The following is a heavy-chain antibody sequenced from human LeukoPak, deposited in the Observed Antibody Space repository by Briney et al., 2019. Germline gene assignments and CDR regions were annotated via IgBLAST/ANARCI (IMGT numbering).Heavy chain of an antibody. J-gene: IGHJ5*02. V-gene: IGHV5-51*01. D-gene: IGHD3-22*01. CDR2: IYPGDSDT. CDR1: GYSFTTYW. CDR3: ARQYDGSSSYYHNWFDP. Sequence: GESLQISCKGSGYSFTTYWIGWVRPMPGKGLEWMGIIYPGDSDTRYSPSFQGQVTISVDKSISTAYLQWSSLQASDTAIYYCARQYDGSSSYYHNWFDPWGQGTLVTVSS.